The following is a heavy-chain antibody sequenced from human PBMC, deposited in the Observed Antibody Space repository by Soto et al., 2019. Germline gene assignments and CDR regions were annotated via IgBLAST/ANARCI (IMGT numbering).Heavy chain of an antibody. CDR2: INIYGGGT. CDR3: ARALYYYDNSGLAF. Sequence: QIHLEQSGPEVKKPGASVKVSCKASGYTFTSYGISWVRLAPGQGLEWMGWINIYGGGTNYAQKYQVRVTLTRDTSTNTVYPEMRSLTSDDTAIYYCARALYYYDNSGLAFWGQGTLVTVSS. CDR1: GYTFTSYG. V-gene: IGHV1-18*01. D-gene: IGHD3-22*01. J-gene: IGHJ4*02.